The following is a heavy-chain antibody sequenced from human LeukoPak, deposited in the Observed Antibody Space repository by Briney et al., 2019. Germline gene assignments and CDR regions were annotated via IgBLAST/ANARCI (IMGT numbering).Heavy chain of an antibody. D-gene: IGHD6-13*01. J-gene: IGHJ3*02. CDR2: FHIDGSST. CDR1: GFTFSSYW. V-gene: IGHV3-74*01. CDR3: ARGSSSWYNAFDI. Sequence: GGSLRLSCAASGFTFSSYWMHWVCQAPGKGLVWVSRFHIDGSSTSYADSVKGRFTISRDNAKNTLYLQLNSLRAEDTAVYYCARGSSSWYNAFDIWGQGTMVTVSS.